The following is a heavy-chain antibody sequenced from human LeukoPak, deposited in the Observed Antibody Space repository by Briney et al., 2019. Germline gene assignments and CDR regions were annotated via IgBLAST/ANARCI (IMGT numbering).Heavy chain of an antibody. CDR1: GGTFKNHD. J-gene: IGHJ3*02. CDR2: IIPIFGTA. Sequence: SVKVSCKASGGTFKNHDINWVRQAPGQGLEWMGGIIPIFGTANYAQKFQGRVTITADESTSTAYMELSSLRSEDTAVYYCARVSRNWNDVPDAFDIWGQGTMVTVSS. D-gene: IGHD1-1*01. CDR3: ARVSRNWNDVPDAFDI. V-gene: IGHV1-69*13.